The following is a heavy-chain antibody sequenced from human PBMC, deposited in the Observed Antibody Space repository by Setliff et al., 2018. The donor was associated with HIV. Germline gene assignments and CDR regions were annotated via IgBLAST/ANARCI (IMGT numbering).Heavy chain of an antibody. Sequence: GGSLRLSCAASGLTFDDFAMHWVRQSPGKGLEWVGLINWDGESTYYADSVKGRFVISRDNGENSLYLQMNSLRPEDTAFYYCATAYGTGTYFPSPAEHWGLGTLVTVSS. V-gene: IGHV3-43D*03. CDR2: INWDGEST. CDR3: ATAYGTGTYFPSPAEH. D-gene: IGHD3-10*01. J-gene: IGHJ4*02. CDR1: GLTFDDFA.